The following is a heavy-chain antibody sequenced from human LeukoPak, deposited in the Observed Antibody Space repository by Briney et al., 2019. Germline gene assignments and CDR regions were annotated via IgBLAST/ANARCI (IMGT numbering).Heavy chain of an antibody. Sequence: ASVKVSCKASGYTFTSYVMNWVRQAPGQGLEWMGWINTKTGNPTYAQGFTGRSVFSLDISVSTAYLQISSLKAEDTAVYYCARDSSGGSGSYPNDYWGQGTLVTVSS. CDR3: ARDSSGGSGSYPNDY. V-gene: IGHV7-4-1*02. CDR1: GYTFTSYV. D-gene: IGHD3-10*01. CDR2: INTKTGNP. J-gene: IGHJ4*02.